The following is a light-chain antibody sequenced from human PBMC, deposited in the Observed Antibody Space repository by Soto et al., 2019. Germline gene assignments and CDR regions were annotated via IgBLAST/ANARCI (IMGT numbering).Light chain of an antibody. CDR3: QQYGSSPWT. CDR1: QSVNSY. Sequence: EIVLTQSPATLSLSPGERATLSCRASQSVNSYLAWFQQIPGQAPRLLIYDASTRATGIPARFSGSGSGTDFTLTISRLEPEDFAVYYCQQYGSSPWTFGQGTKVDIK. V-gene: IGKV3-20*01. J-gene: IGKJ1*01. CDR2: DAS.